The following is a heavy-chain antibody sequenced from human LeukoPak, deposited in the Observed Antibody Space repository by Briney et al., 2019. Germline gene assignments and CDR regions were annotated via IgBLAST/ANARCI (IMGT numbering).Heavy chain of an antibody. D-gene: IGHD3-22*01. CDR2: IRYDGSNK. Sequence: GGSLRLSCAASGFTFSSYGMHWVRQAPGKGLEWVAFIRYDGSNKHYADSVKGRFTISRDNSKNTLYLQMNSLRAEDTAVYYCAKGNYYDSSAYNWFDLWGQGTLVTVSS. CDR3: AKGNYYDSSAYNWFDL. CDR1: GFTFSSYG. V-gene: IGHV3-30*02. J-gene: IGHJ5*02.